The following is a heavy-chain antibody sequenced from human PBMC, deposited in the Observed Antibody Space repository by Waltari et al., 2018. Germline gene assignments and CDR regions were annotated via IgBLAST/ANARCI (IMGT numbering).Heavy chain of an antibody. CDR2: SNPNSGGT. J-gene: IGHJ4*02. CDR1: GYTFTGYY. Sequence: QVQLVQSGAEVKKPGASVKDSCKASGYTFTGYYMHWVRQAPGQGLEWMGRSNPNSGGTNYAQKVQGRGTMTRDTSISTAYMELSRLRSDDTAVYYCARVGLAAEYWGKGTMVTVSS. V-gene: IGHV1-2*06. CDR3: ARVGLAAEY.